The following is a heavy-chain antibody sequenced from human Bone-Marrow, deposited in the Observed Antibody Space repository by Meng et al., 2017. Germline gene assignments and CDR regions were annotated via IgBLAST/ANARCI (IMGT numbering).Heavy chain of an antibody. D-gene: IGHD6-6*01. V-gene: IGHV4-34*01. CDR2: INHSGST. J-gene: IGHJ4*02. CDR3: ARGLRAARPLLFGY. CDR1: GGSFSGYY. Sequence: QVPVQQGGAGLLQPSETLSLTCAVYGGSFSGYYWSWIRQPPGKGLEWIGEINHSGSTNYNPSLKSRVTISVDTSKNQFSLKLSSVTAADTAVYYCARGLRAARPLLFGYWGQGTLVTVSS.